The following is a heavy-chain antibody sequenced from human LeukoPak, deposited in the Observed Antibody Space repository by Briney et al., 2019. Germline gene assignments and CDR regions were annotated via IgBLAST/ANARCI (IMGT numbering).Heavy chain of an antibody. Sequence: GGSLRLSCEASGFSFSSCGLTWVRQAPGKGLEWVAVIWYDGSNKYYADSVKGRFTISRDNSKNTLYLQMNSLRAEDTAVYYCARGASSPYYFDYWGQGTLVTVSS. CDR2: IWYDGSNK. CDR1: GFSFSSCG. J-gene: IGHJ4*02. V-gene: IGHV3-33*08. CDR3: ARGASSPYYFDY. D-gene: IGHD6-13*01.